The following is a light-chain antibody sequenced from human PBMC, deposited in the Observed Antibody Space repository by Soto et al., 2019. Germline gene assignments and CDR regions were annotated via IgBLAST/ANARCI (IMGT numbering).Light chain of an antibody. CDR1: SSNIGNSF. Sequence: QSVLTQPSSVSAAPGQKVTISCSGSSSNIGNSFVTWYQQLPGTAPKLLIYDNNKRPSGIPDRFSGSQSGTSATLGITGLQTGDEAVYYCGSWDSSLTYVFGTGSKVTV. V-gene: IGLV1-51*01. CDR3: GSWDSSLTYV. J-gene: IGLJ1*01. CDR2: DNN.